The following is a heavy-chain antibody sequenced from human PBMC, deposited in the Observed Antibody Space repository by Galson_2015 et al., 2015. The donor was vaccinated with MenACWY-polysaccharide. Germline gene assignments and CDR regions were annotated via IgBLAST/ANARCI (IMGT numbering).Heavy chain of an antibody. V-gene: IGHV3-7*03. CDR2: INHDASEK. CDR1: GFPFSSHL. J-gene: IGHJ5*02. Sequence: SLRLSCAASGFPFSSHLMTWVRQAPGKGLEWVANINHDASEKHYVDSVKGRFSISRDNAKNSLYLQMNTLRAEDTAVYYCARDCSHRDGFNRCGQGTLVTVSS. D-gene: IGHD5-24*01. CDR3: ARDCSHRDGFNR.